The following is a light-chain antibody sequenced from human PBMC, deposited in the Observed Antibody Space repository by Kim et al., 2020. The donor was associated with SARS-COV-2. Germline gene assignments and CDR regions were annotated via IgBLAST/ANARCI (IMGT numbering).Light chain of an antibody. CDR2: GAS. Sequence: SVYPGGRATLSCRSSQSVRSNVVGYQQKPGQPPRLLIYGASTRATGIPARFSGSGSGTELTLTISSLQSDDVAVYYCQQYNDWLTFGGGTKVDIK. CDR3: QQYNDWLT. CDR1: QSVRSN. V-gene: IGKV3-15*01. J-gene: IGKJ4*01.